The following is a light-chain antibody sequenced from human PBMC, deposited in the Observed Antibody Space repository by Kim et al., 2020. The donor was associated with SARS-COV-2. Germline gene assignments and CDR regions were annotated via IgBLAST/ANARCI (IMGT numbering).Light chain of an antibody. J-gene: IGKJ1*01. CDR2: KVS. Sequence: PAAIASSFSQSLVYSDGNSYLTWFHQRPGKSPRRLVYKVSSRDCGVPDRFSGSGSGTDFTLKISRVEAEDVGIYYCMQGTHWPPTFGQGTKVDIK. V-gene: IGKV2-30*01. CDR1: QSLVYSDGNSY. CDR3: MQGTHWPPT.